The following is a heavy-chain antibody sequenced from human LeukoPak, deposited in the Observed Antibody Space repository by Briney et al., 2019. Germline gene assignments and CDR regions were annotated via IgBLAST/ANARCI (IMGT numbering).Heavy chain of an antibody. D-gene: IGHD3-22*01. CDR2: IIPIFGIA. Sequence: SVKVSCKASGDTFSSYAISWVRQAPGQGLEWMGRIIPIFGIANYAQKFQGRVTMTADKSTSTAYMKLSSLRSEDTAVYYCARDSNRYCDRSGYSPDAFDIWGQGTMVTVSS. V-gene: IGHV1-69*04. J-gene: IGHJ3*02. CDR1: GDTFSSYA. CDR3: ARDSNRYCDRSGYSPDAFDI.